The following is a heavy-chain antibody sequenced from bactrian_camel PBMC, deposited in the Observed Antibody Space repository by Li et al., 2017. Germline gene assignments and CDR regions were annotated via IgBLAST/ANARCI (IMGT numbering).Heavy chain of an antibody. CDR2: ISGDGST. CDR3: AADGVAHGGRCFKHYGY. J-gene: IGHJ6*01. CDR1: GFSVAFDDSD. Sequence: HVQLVESGGGSVQAGGSLTLSCLASGFSVAFDDSDMGWYRQAPGNQCELVSSISGDGSTHYADSVKGRFTVSQDNAKSTVYLQMNDLKPEDTAVYYCAADGVAHGGRCFKHYGYWGQGTQVTVS. D-gene: IGHD7*01. V-gene: IGHV3S53*01.